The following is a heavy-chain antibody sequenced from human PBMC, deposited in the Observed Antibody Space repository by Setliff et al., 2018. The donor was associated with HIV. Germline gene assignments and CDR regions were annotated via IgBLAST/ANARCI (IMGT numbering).Heavy chain of an antibody. V-gene: IGHV5-51*01. Sequence: GESLKISCKGSGYGLSNYWLAWVRQTPGKGLEWMGIINPGDSDTRYRPSFQGQVTISVDKSINTAYLQWTGLKASDSATYYCAASFNDKSDYYSVFVYWGQGTLVTVSS. CDR1: GYGLSNYW. CDR2: INPGDSDT. CDR3: AASFNDKSDYYSVFVY. J-gene: IGHJ4*02. D-gene: IGHD3-22*01.